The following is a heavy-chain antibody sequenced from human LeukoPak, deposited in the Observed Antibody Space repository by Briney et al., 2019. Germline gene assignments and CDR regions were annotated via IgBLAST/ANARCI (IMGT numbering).Heavy chain of an antibody. CDR3: ARAITMVRGVHFDP. V-gene: IGHV4-4*07. CDR2: IYTSGST. Sequence: SETLSLTCTVSGGSISSYYWSWIRQPAGKGLEWIGRIYTSGSTNYNPSLKSRVTMSVGTSKNQFSLKLSSVTPADTAVYYCARAITMVRGVHFDPWGQGTLVTVSS. J-gene: IGHJ5*02. D-gene: IGHD3-10*01. CDR1: GGSISSYY.